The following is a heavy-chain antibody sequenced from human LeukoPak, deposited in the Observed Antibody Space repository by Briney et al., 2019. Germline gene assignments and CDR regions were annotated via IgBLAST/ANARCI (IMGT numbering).Heavy chain of an antibody. Sequence: GGSLRLSCAASGFIFSTFGMHWVRQAPGKGLEWVALISYDGSNKYYADSVKGRFTISRDNSKNTLYLHVTSLRAEDTAVYYCAKGLAVAGHFDYWGQGTLVTVSS. CDR2: ISYDGSNK. CDR3: AKGLAVAGHFDY. J-gene: IGHJ4*02. D-gene: IGHD6-19*01. CDR1: GFIFSTFG. V-gene: IGHV3-30*18.